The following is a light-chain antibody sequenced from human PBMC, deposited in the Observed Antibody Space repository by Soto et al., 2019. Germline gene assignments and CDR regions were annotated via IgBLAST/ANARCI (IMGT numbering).Light chain of an antibody. CDR2: LAS. J-gene: IGKJ1*01. Sequence: DIQMTQSPSSLSASVGDRVTITCRASQSISSYLNWYQQRPGKAPKLLIYLASSLSSGVPSKFSGSGSGTDFTLTISVLQPEDSATYYCQQTYKTPLTFGQGTKVEIK. V-gene: IGKV1-39*01. CDR3: QQTYKTPLT. CDR1: QSISSY.